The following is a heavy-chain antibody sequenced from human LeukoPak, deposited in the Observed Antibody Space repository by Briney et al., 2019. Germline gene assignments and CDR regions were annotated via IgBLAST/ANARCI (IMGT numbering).Heavy chain of an antibody. V-gene: IGHV4-39*07. J-gene: IGHJ6*03. Sequence: ETLSLTCTVSGGSISSSSYYWGWIRQPPGKGLEWIGSIYYSGSTYYNPSLKSRVTISVDTSKNQFSLKLSSVTAADTAVYYCARALVVPAATHYYYYYMDVWGKGTTVTISS. CDR3: ARALVVPAATHYYYYYMDV. CDR1: GGSISSSSYY. CDR2: IYYSGST. D-gene: IGHD2-2*01.